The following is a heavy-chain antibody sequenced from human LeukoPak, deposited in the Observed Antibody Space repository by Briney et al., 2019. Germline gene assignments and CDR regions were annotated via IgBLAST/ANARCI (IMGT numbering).Heavy chain of an antibody. D-gene: IGHD3-3*01. J-gene: IGHJ4*02. CDR3: ARGRGDFWSGYYREPFDY. V-gene: IGHV1-18*01. CDR2: ISAYNGNT. CDR1: GYTFTSYG. Sequence: ASVKVSCKASGYTFTSYGISWVRQAPGQGLEWMGWISAYNGNTSYAQKLQGRVTMTTDTSTSTAYMELRSLRSDDTAVYYCARGRGDFWSGYYREPFDYWGQGTLVTVSS.